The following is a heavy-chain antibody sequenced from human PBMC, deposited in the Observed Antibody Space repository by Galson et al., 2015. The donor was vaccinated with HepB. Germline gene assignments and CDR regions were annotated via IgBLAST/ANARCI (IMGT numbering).Heavy chain of an antibody. V-gene: IGHV1-3*01. CDR2: INAGNGNT. CDR1: GYTFTSYA. Sequence: SVKASCKASGYTFTSYAMHWVRQAPGQRLEWMGWINAGNGNTKYSQKFQGRVTITRDTSASTAYMELSSLRSEDTAVYYCASGAGTLPFFDYWGQGTLVTVSS. CDR3: ASGAGTLPFFDY. D-gene: IGHD1-14*01. J-gene: IGHJ4*02.